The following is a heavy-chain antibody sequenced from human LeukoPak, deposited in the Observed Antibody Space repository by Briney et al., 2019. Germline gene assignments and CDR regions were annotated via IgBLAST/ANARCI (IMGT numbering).Heavy chain of an antibody. CDR2: IKQDGCEK. CDR1: GFTHSSYW. J-gene: IGHJ3*02. Sequence: GSLRLSCAASGFTHSSYWMSGVRQAPGKGLEWVANIKQDGCEKYYVDSVNGRFTISRDNAKNSMFLQMNSLRAEDTDVYYCARLQYYYDSSDYYNDAFDIWGQGTMVTVSS. CDR3: ARLQYYYDSSDYYNDAFDI. D-gene: IGHD3-22*01. V-gene: IGHV3-7*01.